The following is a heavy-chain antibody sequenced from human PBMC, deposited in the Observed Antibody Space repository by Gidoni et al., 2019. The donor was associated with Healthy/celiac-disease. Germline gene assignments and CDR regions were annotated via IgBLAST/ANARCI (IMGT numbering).Heavy chain of an antibody. CDR2: INHSGST. CDR1: GGSFSGYY. D-gene: IGHD1-26*01. J-gene: IGHJ4*02. Sequence: QVQLQQWVAGLLNPSSTLSLTCAVYGGSFSGYYWSWIRQPPGKGLEWIGEINHSGSTNYNPSLKSRVTISVDTSKNQFSLKLSSVTAADTAVYYCATWDHDFDYWGQGTLVTVSS. CDR3: ATWDHDFDY. V-gene: IGHV4-34*01.